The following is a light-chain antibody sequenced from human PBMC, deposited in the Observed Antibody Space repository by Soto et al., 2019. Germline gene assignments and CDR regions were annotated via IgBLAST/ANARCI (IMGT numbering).Light chain of an antibody. CDR2: ANN. V-gene: IGLV1-44*01. CDR3: EAWDDSLNGPV. CDR1: TSNIAGNT. J-gene: IGLJ3*02. Sequence: QAVLTQPPSLSGTPGQRVTISCSGSTSNIAGNTVHWYQHLPETAPKLLIYANNQRPSGVPDRFSGSKSGTSASLAISGLQSEDEADYYCEAWDDSLNGPVFGGGTKLTVL.